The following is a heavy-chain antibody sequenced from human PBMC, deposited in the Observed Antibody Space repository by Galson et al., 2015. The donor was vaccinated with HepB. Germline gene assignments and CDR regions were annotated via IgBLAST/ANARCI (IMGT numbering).Heavy chain of an antibody. D-gene: IGHD6-13*01. J-gene: IGHJ6*02. CDR1: GGSISSGGYY. V-gene: IGHV4-39*07. Sequence: TLSLTCTVSGGSISSGGYYWSWIRQHPGKGLEWIGSIYHSGSTYYNPSLKSRVTISVDTSKNQFSLKLSSVTAADTAVYYCASSSSSWYGLYYYGMDVWGQGTTVTVSS. CDR3: ASSSSSWYGLYYYGMDV. CDR2: IYHSGST.